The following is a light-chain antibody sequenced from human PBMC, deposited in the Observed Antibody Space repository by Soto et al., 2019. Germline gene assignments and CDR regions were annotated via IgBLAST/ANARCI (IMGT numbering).Light chain of an antibody. CDR2: GAS. CDR1: QSVSSN. CDR3: QQYNNWPPWT. Sequence: IVMTQSPATLSVSPGERATLSCRASQSVSSNLAWYQQEPGQAPRLLIYGASTRATGIPARFSGSGSGTEFTLTINSLQSEDFAVYFCQQYNNWPPWTFGQGTKVDIK. V-gene: IGKV3-15*01. J-gene: IGKJ1*01.